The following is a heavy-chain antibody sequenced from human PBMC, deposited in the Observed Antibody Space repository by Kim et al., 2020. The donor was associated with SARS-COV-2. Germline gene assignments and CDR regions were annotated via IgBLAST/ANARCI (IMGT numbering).Heavy chain of an antibody. J-gene: IGHJ5*02. Sequence: YADSMKGRCTISRDTSKNPLYLQMNSLRAEDTAVYYCARAYLNGNWFDPWGQGTLVTVSS. CDR3: ARAYLNGNWFDP. V-gene: IGHV3-33*01. D-gene: IGHD2-8*01.